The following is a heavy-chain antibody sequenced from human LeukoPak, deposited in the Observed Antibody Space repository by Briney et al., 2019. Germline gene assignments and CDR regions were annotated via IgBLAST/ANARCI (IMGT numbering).Heavy chain of an antibody. CDR3: ARGSGSYLKGLDY. D-gene: IGHD1-26*01. CDR2: ISSSSSTI. Sequence: GGSLRLSCAASGFTFSSYSMNWVRQAPGKGQEWVSYISSSSSTIYYADSVKGRFTISRDNAKNSLYLQMNSLRAEDTAVYYCARGSGSYLKGLDYWGQGTLVTVSS. CDR1: GFTFSSYS. J-gene: IGHJ4*02. V-gene: IGHV3-48*01.